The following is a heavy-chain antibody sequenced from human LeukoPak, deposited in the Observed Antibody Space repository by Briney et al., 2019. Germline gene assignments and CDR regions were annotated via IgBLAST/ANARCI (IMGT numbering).Heavy chain of an antibody. D-gene: IGHD3-10*01. J-gene: IGHJ4*02. CDR3: ARDYNRRRADFFDY. V-gene: IGHV1-46*01. CDR1: GYTFTTYS. CDR2: INPTGGST. Sequence: ASVKVSCKASGYTFTTYSMHWVRQAPGQGLEWMGVINPTGGSTTYAQRFQGRVTMTRDTSTSTVYMELSSLRSEDTAVYYCARDYNRRRADFFDYWGQGTLVTVSS.